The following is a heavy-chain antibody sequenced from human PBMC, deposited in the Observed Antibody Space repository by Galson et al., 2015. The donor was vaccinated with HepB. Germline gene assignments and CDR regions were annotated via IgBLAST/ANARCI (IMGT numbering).Heavy chain of an antibody. D-gene: IGHD2-2*01. V-gene: IGHV5-51*01. Sequence: QSGAEVKKPGESLKISFKASGSSFRNYWIGWVRQMPGKGLQCMGITYPGASETRYSPSFQGQLTISAYKSINTAYRQWRSLKASDTAMYYCARLGHEGYHYYGMDVWGQGTTVTVSS. CDR3: ARLGHEGYHYYGMDV. CDR2: TYPGASET. CDR1: GSSFRNYW. J-gene: IGHJ6*02.